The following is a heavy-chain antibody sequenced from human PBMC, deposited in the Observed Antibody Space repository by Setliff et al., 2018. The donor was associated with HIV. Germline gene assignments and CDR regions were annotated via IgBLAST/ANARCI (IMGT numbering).Heavy chain of an antibody. J-gene: IGHJ6*03. CDR3: APVTMVRLIGVYHMDV. CDR2: MNHSGSR. V-gene: IGHV4-34*01. D-gene: IGHD3-10*01. Sequence: SETLSLTCAVYGGSVSGYYWSWIRQPPGKGREWSGEMNHSGSRKYNPSLKSRVTMSVDTSKRQFSLNLTSVTAADTAVYYCAPVTMVRLIGVYHMDVWGKGTTVTVSS. CDR1: GGSVSGYY.